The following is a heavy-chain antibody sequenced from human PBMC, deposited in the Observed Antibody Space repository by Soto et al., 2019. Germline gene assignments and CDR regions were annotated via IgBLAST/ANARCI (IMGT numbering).Heavy chain of an antibody. V-gene: IGHV3-33*01. Sequence: QVQLVESGGGVVQPGRSLRLSCAASGFSFSNYGMHWVRQAPGKGLEWVAVIWFDETNKYYAGTVKGRFTISRDTSKSTLDLDMDSGTTEDKAVYYCARGLLPTAAYYYGMDVWGGGTTYTVSS. CDR1: GFSFSNYG. J-gene: IGHJ6*04. CDR2: IWFDETNK. D-gene: IGHD1-1*01. CDR3: ARGLLPTAAYYYGMDV.